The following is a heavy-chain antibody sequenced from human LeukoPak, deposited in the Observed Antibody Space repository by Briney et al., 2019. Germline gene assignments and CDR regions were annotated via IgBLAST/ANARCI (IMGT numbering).Heavy chain of an antibody. J-gene: IGHJ3*02. CDR2: TYYRSKWYN. Sequence: SQTLSLTCAISGDSVSSNSAAWNWIRQSPSRGLEWLGRTYYRSKWYNDYAVSVKSRITINPDTSKNQFPLQLNSVTPEDTAVYYCARSVVGTSYGDYIGAFDIWGQGTMVTVSS. V-gene: IGHV6-1*01. CDR3: ARSVVGTSYGDYIGAFDI. CDR1: GDSVSSNSAA. D-gene: IGHD4-17*01.